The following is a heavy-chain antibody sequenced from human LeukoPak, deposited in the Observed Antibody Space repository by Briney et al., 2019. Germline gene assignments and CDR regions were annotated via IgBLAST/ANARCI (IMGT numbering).Heavy chain of an antibody. CDR2: IWYDGSNK. D-gene: IGHD3-3*01. Sequence: QPGGSLRLSCATSGFTFRSHAMHWVRQSPGKGLEWVAQIWYDGSNKYYADSVKGRFTISRDNSKNTLYLQMNSLRAEDTAVYYCASLIFGVVIGYWGQGTLVTVSS. J-gene: IGHJ4*02. CDR3: ASLIFGVVIGY. CDR1: GFTFRSHA. V-gene: IGHV3-33*01.